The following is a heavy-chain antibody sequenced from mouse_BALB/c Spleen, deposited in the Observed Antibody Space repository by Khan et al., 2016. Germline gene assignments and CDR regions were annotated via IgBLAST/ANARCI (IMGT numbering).Heavy chain of an antibody. J-gene: IGHJ4*01. CDR3: AMSTLSYYAMDY. V-gene: IGHV1S135*01. Sequence: VQLKQSGPELMKPGASVKISCKASGYSFTSYYMHWVKQSPGKSLEWIGYIDPFNGGTSYNQKFKGKATLTVDKSSSTAYMHLSSLTSEDSAVYYCAMSTLSYYAMDYWGQGTSVTVSS. CDR2: IDPFNGGT. CDR1: GYSFTSYY.